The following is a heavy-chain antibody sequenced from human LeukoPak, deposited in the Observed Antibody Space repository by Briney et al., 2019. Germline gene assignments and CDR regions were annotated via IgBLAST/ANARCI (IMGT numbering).Heavy chain of an antibody. CDR2: FDPEDGET. CDR3: ATVLISPSIKAGGGAFDI. J-gene: IGHJ3*02. Sequence: ASVKVSCKASGYTFTDHYIHWVRQAPGKGLEWMGGFDPEDGETIYAQKFQGRVTMTEDTSTDTAYLELSSLRSEDTAVYYCATVLISPSIKAGGGAFDIWGQGTMVTVSS. D-gene: IGHD3-16*01. V-gene: IGHV1-24*01. CDR1: GYTFTDHY.